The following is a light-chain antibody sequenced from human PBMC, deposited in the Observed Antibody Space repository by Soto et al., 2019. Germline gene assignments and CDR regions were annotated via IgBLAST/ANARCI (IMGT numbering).Light chain of an antibody. CDR2: WAS. Sequence: DIVMTQSPDSLAVSLGERASINCKSSQSVLHSSNNKNYLAWYQQKPGQPPKLLIYWASTRESGVPDRFSGSGSGTDFTLTISSLQAEDVAVYFCQQYYGTLWTFGQGTKGEIK. J-gene: IGKJ1*01. V-gene: IGKV4-1*01. CDR1: QSVLHSSNNKNY. CDR3: QQYYGTLWT.